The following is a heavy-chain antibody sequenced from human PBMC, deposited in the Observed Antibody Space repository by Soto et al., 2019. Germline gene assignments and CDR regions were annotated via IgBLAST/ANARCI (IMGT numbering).Heavy chain of an antibody. Sequence: GGSLGLSCAASGVTFSSYALSGVRQAAGKGLEWVSAISGGGGSTYYADSVKGRFTISRDMFKNTLYLKIHSLSAQDPAVDYCAKSGETRAEVWCVYWDRRGRVEGRGQGTRGAV. D-gene: IGHD2-8*01. J-gene: IGHJ4*03. CDR1: GVTFSSYA. CDR3: AKSGETRAEVWCVYWDRRGRVEG. CDR2: ISGGGGST. V-gene: IGHV3-23*01.